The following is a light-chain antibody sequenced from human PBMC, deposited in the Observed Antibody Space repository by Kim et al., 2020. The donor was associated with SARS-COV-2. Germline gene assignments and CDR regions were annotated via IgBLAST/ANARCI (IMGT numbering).Light chain of an antibody. CDR1: SSNIGSHS. J-gene: IGLJ2*01. CDR2: RNN. Sequence: GQRVTISCSGSSSNIGSHSVYWYQQLPGTAPNLLIYRNNQRPSGVPDRFSGSKSGTSASLAISGLRSDDEADYYCAAWDDSLSGPVFGGGTQLTVL. CDR3: AAWDDSLSGPV. V-gene: IGLV1-47*01.